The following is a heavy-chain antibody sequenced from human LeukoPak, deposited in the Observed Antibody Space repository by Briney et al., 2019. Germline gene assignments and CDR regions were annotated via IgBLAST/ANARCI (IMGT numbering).Heavy chain of an antibody. V-gene: IGHV4-34*01. Sequence: PSETLSLTCSVYGGSFSGYYWRWIRQPPGKGLEWLGEINHSGSTNYNPSLESRVTISVGSSKNQFSLKVSSVTAADTAVYYCARVSRGLRYFDWSHIDWFDPWGQGTLVTVSS. CDR3: ARVSRGLRYFDWSHIDWFDP. CDR2: INHSGST. D-gene: IGHD3-9*01. CDR1: GGSFSGYY. J-gene: IGHJ5*02.